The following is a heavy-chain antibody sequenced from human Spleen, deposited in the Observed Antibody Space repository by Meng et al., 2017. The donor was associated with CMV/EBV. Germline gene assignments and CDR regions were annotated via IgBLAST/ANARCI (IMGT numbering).Heavy chain of an antibody. CDR3: ARVPSTYSPEGDY. Sequence: ASVKVSCKASGYSFSNYAISWVRQAPGQGLEWMGWVSGYNGNTNYAQKFQGRVTMTTDRSTSTAYMELRSLRSDDTAVYYCARVPSTYSPEGDYWGQGTLVTVSS. V-gene: IGHV1-18*01. CDR2: VSGYNGNT. CDR1: GYSFSNYA. D-gene: IGHD2-15*01. J-gene: IGHJ4*02.